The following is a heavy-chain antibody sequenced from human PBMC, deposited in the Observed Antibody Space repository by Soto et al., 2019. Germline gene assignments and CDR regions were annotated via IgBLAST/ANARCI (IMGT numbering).Heavy chain of an antibody. D-gene: IGHD1-20*01. V-gene: IGHV3-30*18. CDR2: ISYDGSNK. J-gene: IGHJ6*02. CDR3: AKWGITGTTDYYYGMDV. CDR1: GFTFSSYG. Sequence: QVQLVESGGGVVQPGRSLRLSCAASGFTFSSYGMHWVRQAPGKGLEWVAVISYDGSNKYYADSVKGRFTISRDNSKNTLYLQMNSLRAEDTAVYYCAKWGITGTTDYYYGMDVWGQGTPVTVSS.